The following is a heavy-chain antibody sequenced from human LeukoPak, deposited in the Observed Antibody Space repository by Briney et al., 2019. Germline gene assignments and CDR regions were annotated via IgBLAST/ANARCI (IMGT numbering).Heavy chain of an antibody. Sequence: ASVKVSCKASGYTFTSYDINWVRQATGQGLEWMGWMNPNSGNTGYAQKFQGRVTMTRNTSISTAYMELSSLRSEDTAVYYCARELIGEYSSSTWGQGTLVTVSS. CDR3: ARELIGEYSSST. CDR1: GYTFTSYD. J-gene: IGHJ4*02. V-gene: IGHV1-8*01. D-gene: IGHD6-6*01. CDR2: MNPNSGNT.